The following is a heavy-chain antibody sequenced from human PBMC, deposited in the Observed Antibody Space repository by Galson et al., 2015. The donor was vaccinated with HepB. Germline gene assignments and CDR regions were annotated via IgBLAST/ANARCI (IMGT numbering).Heavy chain of an antibody. CDR3: ARALSSDYVWGSYRPYDAFDI. V-gene: IGHV3-48*02. CDR1: GFTFSSYS. CDR2: ISSSSTI. D-gene: IGHD3-16*02. J-gene: IGHJ3*02. Sequence: LRLSCAASGFTFSSYSMNWVRQAPGKGLEWVSYISSSSTIYYADSVMGRFTISRDNAKNSLYLQMNSLRDEDTAVYYCARALSSDYVWGSYRPYDAFDIWGQGTMVTVSS.